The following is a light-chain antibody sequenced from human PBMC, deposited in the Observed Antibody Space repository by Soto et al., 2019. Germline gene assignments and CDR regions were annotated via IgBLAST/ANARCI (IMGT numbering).Light chain of an antibody. V-gene: IGLV1-51*01. CDR1: SSNIGNNY. CDR2: DNN. Sequence: QSVLTQPPSVSVAPGQKVTISCSVSSSNIGNNYVSWYQQLPGTAPKLLIYDNNKRPSGIPDRFSGSKSGTSATLGITGLQTGDEADYYCGTWDSSLSAYVFGTGTKVTVL. J-gene: IGLJ1*01. CDR3: GTWDSSLSAYV.